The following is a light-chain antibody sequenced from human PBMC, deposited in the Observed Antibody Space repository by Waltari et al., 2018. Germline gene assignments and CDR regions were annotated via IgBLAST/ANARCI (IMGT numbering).Light chain of an antibody. V-gene: IGKV2-30*01. Sequence: VVMTQSPLSLPVTLGQPASISCRSSESLLFSDGNMYLNWFHQRPGQSPRRLIYKVSNRDSGVPDRVSGSGSDTVFTLKISRVEAEDVGVYYCMQGTHWPVYTFGQGTRLEIK. CDR2: KVS. CDR1: ESLLFSDGNMY. J-gene: IGKJ2*01. CDR3: MQGTHWPVYT.